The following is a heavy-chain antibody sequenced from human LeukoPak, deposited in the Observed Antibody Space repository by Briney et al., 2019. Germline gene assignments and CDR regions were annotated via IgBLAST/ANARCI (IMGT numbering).Heavy chain of an antibody. CDR2: ISSNGGST. CDR1: GFTFSSYA. D-gene: IGHD3-22*01. CDR3: ARGAPLGTYYYDSSGLLISDY. J-gene: IGHJ4*02. Sequence: GGSLRLSCAASGFTFSSYAMHWVRQAPGKGLEYVSAISSNGGSTYYANSVKGRFTISRDNSKNTLYLQMGSLRAEDMAVYYCARGAPLGTYYYDSSGLLISDYWGQGTLVTVSS. V-gene: IGHV3-64*01.